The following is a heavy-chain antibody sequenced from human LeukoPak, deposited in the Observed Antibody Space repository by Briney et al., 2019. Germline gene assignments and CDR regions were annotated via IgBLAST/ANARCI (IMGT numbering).Heavy chain of an antibody. Sequence: GGSLRLSCAASGFIFSSYNMNWVRQAPGKGLEWVSYISRSSSTIHYADSVKGRFTISRDNAKNSLYLQMNNLRDEGAAVYYCARAPAHYDSSGYFDYWGQGTLVTVSS. V-gene: IGHV3-48*02. J-gene: IGHJ4*02. CDR2: ISRSSSTI. CDR3: ARAPAHYDSSGYFDY. D-gene: IGHD3-22*01. CDR1: GFIFSSYN.